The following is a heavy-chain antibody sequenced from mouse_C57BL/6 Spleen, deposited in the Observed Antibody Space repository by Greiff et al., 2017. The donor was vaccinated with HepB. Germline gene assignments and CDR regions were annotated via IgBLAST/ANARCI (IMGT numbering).Heavy chain of an antibody. CDR1: GYTFTSYW. CDR3: AYYDDGYYAMDY. J-gene: IGHJ4*01. CDR2: IHPNSGST. Sequence: QVQLQQPGAELVKPGASVKLSCKASGYTFTSYWMHWVKQRPGQGLEWIGLIHPNSGSTNYNEKFKSQATLTVDKSSSTAYMQLRSLTSEDSAVYYCAYYDDGYYAMDYWGQGTSVTVSS. V-gene: IGHV1-64*01. D-gene: IGHD2-4*01.